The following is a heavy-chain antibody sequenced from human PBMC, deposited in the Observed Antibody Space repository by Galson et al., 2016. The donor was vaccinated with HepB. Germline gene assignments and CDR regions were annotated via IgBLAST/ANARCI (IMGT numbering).Heavy chain of an antibody. D-gene: IGHD4/OR15-4a*01. CDR1: GFTFSSYS. V-gene: IGHV3-72*01. J-gene: IGHJ4*02. CDR2: SRNKANSYTT. Sequence: SLRLSCAASGFTFSSYSMHWVRQAPGKGLEWVGRSRNKANSYTTEYAASVKGRFTISRDDSESSLYLQMNSLKTEDTAFYYCARVRAESYFDYWGQGTLVTVSS. CDR3: ARVRAESYFDY.